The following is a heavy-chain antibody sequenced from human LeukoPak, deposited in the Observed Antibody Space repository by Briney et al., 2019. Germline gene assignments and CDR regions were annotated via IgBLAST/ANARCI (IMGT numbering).Heavy chain of an antibody. CDR3: ARGGSSGPLLDY. Sequence: NPGGSLRLSCAASGFTFSSYSMNWVRQAPGKGLEWVSSISSSSSYIYYADSVKGRFTISRDNAKNSLYLQMNSLRAEDTAVYYCARGGSSGPLLDYWGQGTLVTVSS. D-gene: IGHD6-19*01. J-gene: IGHJ4*02. V-gene: IGHV3-21*01. CDR1: GFTFSSYS. CDR2: ISSSSSYI.